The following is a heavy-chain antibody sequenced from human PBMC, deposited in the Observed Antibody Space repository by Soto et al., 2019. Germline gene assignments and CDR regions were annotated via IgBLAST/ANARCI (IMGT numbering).Heavy chain of an antibody. CDR3: ARGSMVRGVKFDY. CDR2: IYNSESK. Sequence: PSETLSLTCTVSCGSIGRGCYYWSWIRQHQGKGLKWIEYIYNSESKYHNQTLKITVNISVDTSKNQFTLKLSAVTAADKAVYYCARGSMVRGVKFDYWGQGTLVTVSS. V-gene: IGHV4-31*01. CDR1: CGSIGRGCYY. J-gene: IGHJ4*02. D-gene: IGHD3-10*01.